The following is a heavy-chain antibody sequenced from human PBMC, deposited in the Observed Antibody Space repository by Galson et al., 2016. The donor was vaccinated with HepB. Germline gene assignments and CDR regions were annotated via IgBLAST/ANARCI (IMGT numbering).Heavy chain of an antibody. Sequence: ETLSLTCTVSGVPVRTFYWSWVRHPPGKGLEWLGYISYSGTADYNPSLKSRVTISMDKSKNQVSLKLNSTTAADTAVYYCARNDVLQVFHGMDVWGPGTTVTVTS. CDR3: ARNDVLQVFHGMDV. D-gene: IGHD4-11*01. J-gene: IGHJ6*02. CDR1: GVPVRTFY. V-gene: IGHV4-59*02. CDR2: ISYSGTA.